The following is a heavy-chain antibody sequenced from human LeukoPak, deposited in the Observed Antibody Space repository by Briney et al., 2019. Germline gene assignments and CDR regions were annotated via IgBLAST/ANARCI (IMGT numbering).Heavy chain of an antibody. Sequence: PGGSLRLSCAASGFTFSSYGTHWLRQAPGKGLEWVAVIWNDGSNKYYADSVKGRLTVSRDNSNNTLYLQMDSLRAEDTAVYYCAKDNWSLDYWGQGTLVTVSS. CDR2: IWNDGSNK. CDR1: GFTFSSYG. V-gene: IGHV3-33*06. D-gene: IGHD1-1*01. CDR3: AKDNWSLDY. J-gene: IGHJ4*02.